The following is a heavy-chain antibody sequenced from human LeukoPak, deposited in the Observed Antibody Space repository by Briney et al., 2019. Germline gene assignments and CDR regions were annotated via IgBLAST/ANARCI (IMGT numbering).Heavy chain of an antibody. CDR3: ARDGEAYCSSTSCPYYFDY. CDR1: GFTFSSYA. CDR2: ISYDGSNK. V-gene: IGHV3-30*04. Sequence: GGSLRLSCAASGFTFSSYAMHWVRQAPGKGLEWVAVISYDGSNKYYADSVKGRFTISRDNSKNTLYLQMNSLSAEDTAVYYRARDGEAYCSSTSCPYYFDYWGQGPLVTVPS. J-gene: IGHJ4*02. D-gene: IGHD2-2*01.